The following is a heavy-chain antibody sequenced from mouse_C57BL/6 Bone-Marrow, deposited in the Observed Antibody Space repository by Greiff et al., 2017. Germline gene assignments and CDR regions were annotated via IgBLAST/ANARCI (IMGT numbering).Heavy chain of an antibody. CDR1: GYTFTDYE. D-gene: IGHD1-1*01. V-gene: IGHV1-15*01. CDR2: IDPETGGP. CDR3: TRSTVVATDY. Sequence: SGAELVRPGASVTLSCKASGYTFTDYEMHWVKQTPVHGLEWSGAIDPETGGPAYNQKFKGKAILTADKSSSTAYMELRSLTSEDSAFYYCTRSTVVATDYWGQGTTLTVSS. J-gene: IGHJ2*01.